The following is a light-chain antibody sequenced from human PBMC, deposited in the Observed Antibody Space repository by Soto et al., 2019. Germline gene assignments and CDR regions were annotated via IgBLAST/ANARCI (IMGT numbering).Light chain of an antibody. Sequence: EILMTQSPATLSVSPVEIGTVLFRASQSVSSNLAWYQQKPGQAPRLLIYGASNRATGIPDRFSGSGSGTDFTLTISRLETEDFAVYYCQQYGSSPFFGQGTRLEIK. CDR2: GAS. CDR3: QQYGSSPF. V-gene: IGKV3-20*01. CDR1: QSVSSN. J-gene: IGKJ5*01.